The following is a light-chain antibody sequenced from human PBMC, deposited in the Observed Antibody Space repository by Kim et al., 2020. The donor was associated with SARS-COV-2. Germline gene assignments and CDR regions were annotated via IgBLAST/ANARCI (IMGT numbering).Light chain of an antibody. CDR1: KIGSKS. Sequence: PGKTARITWGGNKIGSKSVNWYQQKPGQAPVLVIHYDTERPSGIPERFSGSNAGNTATMIITRVEDGDEADYWCQVWDDTTDHRIFGGGTQLTVL. CDR2: YDT. CDR3: QVWDDTTDHRI. V-gene: IGLV3-21*04. J-gene: IGLJ2*01.